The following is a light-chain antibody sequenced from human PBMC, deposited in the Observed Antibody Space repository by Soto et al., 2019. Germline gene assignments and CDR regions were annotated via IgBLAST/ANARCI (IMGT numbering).Light chain of an antibody. CDR1: QSISTY. CDR3: QQSYSIPWT. CDR2: AAS. J-gene: IGKJ1*01. Sequence: DIQMTQSPSSLSASVGDRVTITCRASQSISTYLNWYQQKPGKAPILLIYAASSLQSGVPSRFSSSGSGTYLPITNSSLKTEDFATYYCQQSYSIPWTFGQGTQAEIK. V-gene: IGKV1-39*01.